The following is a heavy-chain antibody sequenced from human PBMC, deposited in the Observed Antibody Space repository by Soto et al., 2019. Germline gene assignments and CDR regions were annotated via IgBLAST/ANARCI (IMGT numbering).Heavy chain of an antibody. CDR2: IYHSGST. CDR3: ARQEGNYYGMDV. V-gene: IGHV4-30-2*01. Sequence: PSETLSLTCAVSGGSISSGGYSWSRIRQPPGKGLEWIGYIYHSGSTYYNPSLKSRVTISVDRSKNQFSLKPSSVTAADTAVYYCARQEGNYYGMDVWGQGTTVTGSS. CDR1: GGSISSGGYS. J-gene: IGHJ6*02.